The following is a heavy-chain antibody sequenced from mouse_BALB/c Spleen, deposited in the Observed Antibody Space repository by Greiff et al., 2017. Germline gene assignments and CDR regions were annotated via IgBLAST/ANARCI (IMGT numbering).Heavy chain of an antibody. CDR1: GYTFSSYW. V-gene: IGHV1-9*01. CDR2: ILPGSGST. Sequence: QVQLQQSGAELMKPGASVKISCKATGYTFSSYWIEWVKQRPGHGLEWIGEILPGSGSTNYNEKFKGKATFTADTSSNTAYMQLSSLTSEDSAVYYGARTGRLRYFDYWGQGTTLTVSS. CDR3: ARTGRLRYFDY. D-gene: IGHD1-2*01. J-gene: IGHJ2*01.